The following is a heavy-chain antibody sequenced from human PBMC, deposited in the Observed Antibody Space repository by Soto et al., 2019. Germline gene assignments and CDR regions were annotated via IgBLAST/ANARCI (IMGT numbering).Heavy chain of an antibody. Sequence: GGSLRLSCAASGFTFSSYGMHWVRQAPGKGLEWVAVIWYDGSNKYYADSVKGRFTISRDNSENTLYLQMNSLRAEDTAVYYCARDRNIVATIVSYYYYYYMDVWGKGTTVTVSS. D-gene: IGHD5-12*01. J-gene: IGHJ6*03. CDR3: ARDRNIVATIVSYYYYYYMDV. CDR1: GFTFSSYG. CDR2: IWYDGSNK. V-gene: IGHV3-33*01.